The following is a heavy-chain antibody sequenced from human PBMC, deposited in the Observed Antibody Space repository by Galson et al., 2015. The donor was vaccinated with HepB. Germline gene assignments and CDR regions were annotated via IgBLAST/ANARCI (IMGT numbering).Heavy chain of an antibody. CDR2: INPSGGST. CDR3: ARGLAAAGDVYGMDV. J-gene: IGHJ6*02. Sequence: SVKVSCKASGYTFTSYYMHWVRQAPGQGLEWMGIINPSGGSTSYAQKFQGRVTMTRDTSTSTVYMELSSLRSEDTAVYYCARGLAAAGDVYGMDVWGQGTTVTVSS. CDR1: GYTFTSYY. V-gene: IGHV1-46*01. D-gene: IGHD6-13*01.